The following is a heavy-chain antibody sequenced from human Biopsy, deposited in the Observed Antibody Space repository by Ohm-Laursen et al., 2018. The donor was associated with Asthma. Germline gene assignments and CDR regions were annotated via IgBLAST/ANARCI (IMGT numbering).Heavy chain of an antibody. V-gene: IGHV4-59*04. CDR2: ISYGGKT. D-gene: IGHD3-3*01. Sequence: GTLSLTCIVSGGSISSYYWNWIRQAPGKGLEWIGYISYGGKTSYNPSLKNRVTISRDTSKNQFSLRLTSVTAADTAVYFCARRITIFGVVQKDHGMDAWGQGTTVIVSS. J-gene: IGHJ6*02. CDR3: ARRITIFGVVQKDHGMDA. CDR1: GGSISSYY.